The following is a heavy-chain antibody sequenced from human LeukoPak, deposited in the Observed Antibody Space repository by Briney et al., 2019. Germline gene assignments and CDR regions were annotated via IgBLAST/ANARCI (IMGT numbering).Heavy chain of an antibody. D-gene: IGHD3-22*01. CDR1: GGSISSYF. V-gene: IGHV4-59*08. J-gene: IGHJ4*02. Sequence: SETLSLTCTVSGGSISSYFWSWIRQPPGKGLEWIGYIYSSGSTNYNPSLKSRVTISVDTSKNQFSLKLSSVTAADTAVYYCANLRRYDSSGYYSDYWGQGNLVTVSP. CDR3: ANLRRYDSSGYYSDY. CDR2: IYSSGST.